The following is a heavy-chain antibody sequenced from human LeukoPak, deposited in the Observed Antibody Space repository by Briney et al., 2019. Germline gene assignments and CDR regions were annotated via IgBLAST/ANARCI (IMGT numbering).Heavy chain of an antibody. CDR3: ARALLYYYDSSGSGTDY. CDR1: GFSLSTYW. CDR2: IKQDGSEK. Sequence: GGSLRLSCAASGFSLSTYWMNWVRQAPGKGLEWVANIKQDGSEKYYVDSVKGRFTISRDNAKNTLYLQMNSLRAEDTAVYYCARALLYYYDSSGSGTDYWGQGTLVTVSS. D-gene: IGHD3-22*01. V-gene: IGHV3-7*02. J-gene: IGHJ4*02.